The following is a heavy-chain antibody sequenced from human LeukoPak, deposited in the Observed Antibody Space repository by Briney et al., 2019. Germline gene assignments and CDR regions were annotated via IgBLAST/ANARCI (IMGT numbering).Heavy chain of an antibody. Sequence: GGSLRLSCVTSGFTFSSYVMHWVRQAPGKGLEWVAVISYDGSNKYYADSVKGRFTISRDNSTDTLFLQMNSLRNEDTAVYYCARRASSGWKFDYWGQGTLVTVSS. J-gene: IGHJ4*02. V-gene: IGHV3-30*03. CDR2: ISYDGSNK. D-gene: IGHD6-19*01. CDR3: ARRASSGWKFDY. CDR1: GFTFSSYV.